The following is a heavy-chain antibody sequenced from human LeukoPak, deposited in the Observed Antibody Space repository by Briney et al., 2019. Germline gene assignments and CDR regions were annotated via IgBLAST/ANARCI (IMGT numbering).Heavy chain of an antibody. CDR3: ARAPLWFGEFGFDP. CDR1: GYTFTAYY. J-gene: IGHJ5*02. D-gene: IGHD3-10*01. CDR2: INPNSGGT. Sequence: ASVKVSCKASGYTFTAYYMHWVRQAPGQGLEWMGWINPNSGGTNYAQKFQGRVTMNRGTSISTAYMELSRMRSDDTAVYYCARAPLWFGEFGFDPWGQGTLVTVSS. V-gene: IGHV1-2*02.